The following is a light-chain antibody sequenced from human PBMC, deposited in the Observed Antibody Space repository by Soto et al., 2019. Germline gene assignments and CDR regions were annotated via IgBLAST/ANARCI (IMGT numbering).Light chain of an antibody. CDR1: TSNIGSNY. V-gene: IGLV1-47*01. CDR3: ATWDDSLNGFYV. Sequence: QSVLTQPPSASGTPGQGVTISCSGSTSNIGSNYVYWYQQLPGTAPKLLIYRSNQRPSGVPDRFSGSKSGTSASLAISGLRSDDEADYFCATWDDSLNGFYVFGTGTKVTV. J-gene: IGLJ1*01. CDR2: RSN.